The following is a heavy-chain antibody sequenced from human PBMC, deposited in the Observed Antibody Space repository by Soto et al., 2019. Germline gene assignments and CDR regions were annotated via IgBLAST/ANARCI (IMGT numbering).Heavy chain of an antibody. J-gene: IGHJ4*02. CDR1: GFTFNNYS. CDR3: ANVGERFRGYVDY. D-gene: IGHD3-16*01. Sequence: EVQLLEAGGGLVQPGGSLTLSCAASGFTFNNYSMNWVRQAPGKGLEWVSAISGSGDKTYYAESVKGRCTISRDISNNVVYLLMNSLTADDTAVYDCANVGERFRGYVDYWGQGTLVTVSS. V-gene: IGHV3-23*01. CDR2: ISGSGDKT.